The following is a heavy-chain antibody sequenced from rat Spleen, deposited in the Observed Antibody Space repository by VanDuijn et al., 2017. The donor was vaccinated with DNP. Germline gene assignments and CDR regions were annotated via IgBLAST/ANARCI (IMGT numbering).Heavy chain of an antibody. J-gene: IGHJ2*01. Sequence: VQLKESGPGLVQPSQTLSLTCTVSGFSLTSYGVSWVRQPPGKGLEWIASINTDGGSTYYPDSVKGRFTVSRDNAKSTLYLQMDSLRSEDTATYYCTRNNIGTRGDYWGQGVMVTVSS. V-gene: IGHV5-31*01. CDR1: GFSLTSYG. D-gene: IGHD1-5*01. CDR3: TRNNIGTRGDY. CDR2: INTDGGST.